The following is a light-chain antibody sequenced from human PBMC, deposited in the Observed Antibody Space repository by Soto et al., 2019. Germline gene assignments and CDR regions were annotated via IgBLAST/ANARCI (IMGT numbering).Light chain of an antibody. J-gene: IGLJ2*01. CDR1: SSDVGSYNY. V-gene: IGLV2-14*01. CDR3: SSYTTRSTHVV. Sequence: QSALTQPASVSGSPGQSITISCTGTSSDVGSYNYVSWYQQYPGKAPKLMIYDVSNRPSGVSYRFSGSKSGNTASLTISGLQAEDDADYYCSSYTTRSTHVVFGGGPKLTVL. CDR2: DVS.